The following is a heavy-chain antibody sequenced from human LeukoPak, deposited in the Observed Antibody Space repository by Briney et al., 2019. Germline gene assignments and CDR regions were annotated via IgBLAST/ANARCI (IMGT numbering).Heavy chain of an antibody. V-gene: IGHV4-59*01. J-gene: IGHJ6*03. D-gene: IGHD2-15*01. Sequence: PSETLSLTCTVSGGSISSYYWSWIRQPPGKGLEWIGYIYYSGSTNYNPSPKSRVTISVDTSKNQFSLKLSSVTAADTAVYYCARVKGYCSGGSCYHYYYMDVWGKGTTVTVSS. CDR2: IYYSGST. CDR3: ARVKGYCSGGSCYHYYYMDV. CDR1: GGSISSYY.